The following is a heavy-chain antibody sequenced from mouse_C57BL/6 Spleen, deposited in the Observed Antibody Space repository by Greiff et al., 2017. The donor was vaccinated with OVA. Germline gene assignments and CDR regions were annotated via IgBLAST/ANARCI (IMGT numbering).Heavy chain of an antibody. CDR3: AREGYDSSAWFAY. V-gene: IGHV1-82*01. CDR2: IYPGDGDT. Sequence: QVQLQQSGPELVKPGASVKISCKASGYAFSSSWMNWVKQRPGQGLEWIGRIYPGDGDTNYNGKFKGKATLTADKSSSTAYMQLSSLTSEDSAVYFCAREGYDSSAWFAYWGQGTLVTVSA. D-gene: IGHD2-4*01. J-gene: IGHJ3*01. CDR1: GYAFSSSW.